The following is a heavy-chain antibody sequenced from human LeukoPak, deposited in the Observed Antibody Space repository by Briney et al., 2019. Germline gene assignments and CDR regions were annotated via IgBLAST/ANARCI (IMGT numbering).Heavy chain of an antibody. CDR3: ARPRDYYDSGGAFDI. J-gene: IGHJ3*02. CDR2: IIPIFGTA. D-gene: IGHD3-22*01. V-gene: IGHV1-69*05. CDR1: GGTFSSYA. Sequence: SVKVSCKASGGTFSSYAISWVRQAPGQGLEWMGRIIPIFGTANYAQKFQGRVTITTDESTGTAYMELSSLRSEDTAVYYCARPRDYYDSGGAFDIWGQGTMVTVSS.